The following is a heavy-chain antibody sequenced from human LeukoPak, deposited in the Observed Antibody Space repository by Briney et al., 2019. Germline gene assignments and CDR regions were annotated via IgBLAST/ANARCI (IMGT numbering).Heavy chain of an antibody. V-gene: IGHV3-53*04. Sequence: GGSLRLSCAASGFTVSSNYMSWVRQAPGKGLEWVSVIYSGGSTYYADSVKGRFTISRHNSKNTLYLQMNSLRAEDTAVYYCAREIYGSGGNGAYGMDVWGQGPTVTVSS. CDR3: AREIYGSGGNGAYGMDV. CDR2: IYSGGST. J-gene: IGHJ6*02. D-gene: IGHD3-10*01. CDR1: GFTVSSNY.